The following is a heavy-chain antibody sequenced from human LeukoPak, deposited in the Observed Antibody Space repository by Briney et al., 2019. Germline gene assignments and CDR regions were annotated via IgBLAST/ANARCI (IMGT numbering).Heavy chain of an antibody. CDR1: GYTFTNYY. CDR2: INPSDGSS. V-gene: IGHV1-46*01. CDR3: ARGQSSANYYFEY. D-gene: IGHD3-22*01. Sequence: ASVKISCKPSGYTFTNYYMHWVRQAPGQGLAWMGIINPSDGSSTYAQNFQGRVTMTRDTSTSTVYMELSSLRSEDTAVYYCARGQSSANYYFEYWGQGTLVTVSS. J-gene: IGHJ4*02.